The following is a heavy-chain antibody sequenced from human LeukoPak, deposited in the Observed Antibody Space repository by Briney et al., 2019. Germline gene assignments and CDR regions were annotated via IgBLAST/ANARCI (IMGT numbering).Heavy chain of an antibody. J-gene: IGHJ4*02. CDR2: ISGSGGST. CDR3: AKDVIAVAVYYFDY. V-gene: IGHV3-23*01. Sequence: GGSLRLSCAASEFSVGSNYMTWVRQAPGKGLEWVSAISGSGGSTYYADSVKGRFTISRDNSKNTLYLQMNSLRAEDTAVYYCAKDVIAVAVYYFDYWGQGTLVTVSS. D-gene: IGHD6-19*01. CDR1: EFSVGSNY.